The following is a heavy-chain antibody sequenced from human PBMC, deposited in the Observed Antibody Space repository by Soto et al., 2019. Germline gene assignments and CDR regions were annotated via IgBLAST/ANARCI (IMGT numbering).Heavy chain of an antibody. D-gene: IGHD2-2*01. CDR1: GFTFSSYG. Sequence: SLRLSCAASGFTFSSYGMHWVRQAPGKGLEWVAVIWYDGSNKYYADSVKGRFTISRDNSKNTLYLQMNSLRAEDTAVYNCTKQYCSSTSCYAGYYYYYGMDVWGQGTTVTVSS. CDR2: IWYDGSNK. V-gene: IGHV3-33*06. J-gene: IGHJ6*02. CDR3: TKQYCSSTSCYAGYYYYYGMDV.